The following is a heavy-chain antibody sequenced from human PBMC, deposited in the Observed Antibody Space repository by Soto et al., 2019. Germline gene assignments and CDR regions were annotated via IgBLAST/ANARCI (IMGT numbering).Heavy chain of an antibody. D-gene: IGHD1-1*01. Sequence: QVHLVQSGAEVKKPGASVKVSWRASGYTLTSYSITWVRQAPGQGLEWMGWISAHNGNTDYAQKLQGRVIVTRDTSTSTSYMELRSLISDDTAVYYCARGRYGDYWGQGALVTVSS. CDR1: GYTLTSYS. J-gene: IGHJ4*02. CDR2: ISAHNGNT. V-gene: IGHV1-18*01. CDR3: ARGRYGDY.